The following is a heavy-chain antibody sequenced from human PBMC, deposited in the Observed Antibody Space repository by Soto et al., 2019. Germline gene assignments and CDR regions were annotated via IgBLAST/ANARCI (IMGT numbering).Heavy chain of an antibody. CDR2: IYYSGST. V-gene: IGHV4-61*01. CDR3: ARDSPYIKNYYESVFDP. Sequence: SETLSLTCTVSGGSVSSGSYYWSWIRQPPGKGLEWIGYIYYSGSTNYNPSLKSRVTISVDTSKNQFSLKLSSVTAADTAVYYCARDSPYIKNYYESVFDPWGEGTLATVS. CDR1: GGSVSSGSYY. D-gene: IGHD3-22*01. J-gene: IGHJ5*02.